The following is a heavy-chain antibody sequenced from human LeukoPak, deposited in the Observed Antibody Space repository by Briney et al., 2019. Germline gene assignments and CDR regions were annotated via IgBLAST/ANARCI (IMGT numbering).Heavy chain of an antibody. CDR3: ARTARHLDY. V-gene: IGHV1-46*01. CDR1: GYTFTSNY. CDR2: ISPSGGST. Sequence: ASVKVSCKAFGYTFTSNYMHWVRQAPGQGPEWMGVISPSGGSTTYAQKFQGRVTLTRDMSTSTDYLELSSLRSEDTAVYYCARTARHLDYWGQGTLVTVSS. D-gene: IGHD5-18*01. J-gene: IGHJ4*02.